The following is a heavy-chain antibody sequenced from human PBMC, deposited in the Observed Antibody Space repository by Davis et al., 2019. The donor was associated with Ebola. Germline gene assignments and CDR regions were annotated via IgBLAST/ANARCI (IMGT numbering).Heavy chain of an antibody. D-gene: IGHD2-21*02. CDR2: IYPSGTT. CDR1: GGSISGNPHS. CDR3: ARALGTANDF. J-gene: IGHJ4*02. V-gene: IGHV4-30-2*01. Sequence: MPSETLSLTCAVSGGSISGNPHSYSWVRQPPGKALEWIGYIYPSGTTYYNPSLQSRATILVDAAKNQVSLQLTSMTAADTAVYYCARALGTANDFWGQGTLVTVSS.